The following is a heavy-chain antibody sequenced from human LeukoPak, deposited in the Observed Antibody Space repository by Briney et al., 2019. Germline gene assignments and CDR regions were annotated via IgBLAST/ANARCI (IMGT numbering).Heavy chain of an antibody. Sequence: GGSLRLSCAASGFTFSSYVMSWVRQAPGKGLQWVSDISGSGGSTYHADSVKGRFTISRDNSKNTLYLQMNSLRAEDTSVYYCAKGRRDGFNYGIDVWGQGTTVTVSS. CDR2: ISGSGGST. J-gene: IGHJ6*02. D-gene: IGHD5-24*01. CDR1: GFTFSSYV. V-gene: IGHV3-23*01. CDR3: AKGRRDGFNYGIDV.